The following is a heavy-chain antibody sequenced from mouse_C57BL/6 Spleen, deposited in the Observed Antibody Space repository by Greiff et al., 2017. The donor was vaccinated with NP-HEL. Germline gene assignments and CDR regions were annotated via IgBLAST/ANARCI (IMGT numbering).Heavy chain of an antibody. Sequence: EVHLVESGGGLVKPGGSLKLSCAASGFTFSDYGMHWVRQAPEKGLEWVAYISSGSSTIYYADTVKGQFTISRDNAKNTLFLQMTSLRSEDTAMYYCARDGYYGSSYAMDYWGQGTSVTVSS. CDR2: ISSGSSTI. V-gene: IGHV5-17*01. J-gene: IGHJ4*01. CDR1: GFTFSDYG. D-gene: IGHD1-1*01. CDR3: ARDGYYGSSYAMDY.